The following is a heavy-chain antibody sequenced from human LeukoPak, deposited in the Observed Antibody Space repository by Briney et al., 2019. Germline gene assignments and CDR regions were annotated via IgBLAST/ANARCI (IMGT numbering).Heavy chain of an antibody. CDR2: IYSSGNT. Sequence: PSETLSLTCTVSGGSISSSSYYWGWIRQPPGKGLEWIGSIYSSGNTNYNPSLKSRVTMSVDTSKNQFFLKLFSVTAADTAVYYCARDLGGYNYGYSFDFWGQGTLVTVSS. J-gene: IGHJ4*02. CDR3: ARDLGGYNYGYSFDF. V-gene: IGHV4-39*07. D-gene: IGHD5-18*01. CDR1: GGSISSSSYY.